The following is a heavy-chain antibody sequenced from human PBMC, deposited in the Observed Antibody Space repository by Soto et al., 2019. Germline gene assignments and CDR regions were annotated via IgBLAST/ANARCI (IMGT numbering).Heavy chain of an antibody. Sequence: GGSLRLSCAASGFTFTNAWMSWVRQAPGKGLEWVGRIKSKTDGGTTDYAAPVKGRFTISRDDSKTTLYLQMNSLKTEDTAVYYCTTDPRGYCSGGSCYNSGGYWGQGTLVTVSS. D-gene: IGHD2-15*01. CDR2: IKSKTDGGTT. CDR1: GFTFTNAW. V-gene: IGHV3-15*01. J-gene: IGHJ4*02. CDR3: TTDPRGYCSGGSCYNSGGY.